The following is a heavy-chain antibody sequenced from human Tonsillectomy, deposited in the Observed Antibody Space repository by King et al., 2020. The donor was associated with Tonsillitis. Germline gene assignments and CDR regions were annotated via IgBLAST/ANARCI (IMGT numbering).Heavy chain of an antibody. D-gene: IGHD3-9*01. CDR3: ARVTNSDILTGSHYYFDY. CDR1: GFTFSSYA. V-gene: IGHV3-30-3*01. J-gene: IGHJ4*02. CDR2: ISYDGSNK. Sequence: QLVQSGGGVVQPGRSLRLSCAASGFTFSSYAMHWVRQAPGKGLEWVAVISYDGSNKYYADSVKSRFTISRDNSKNTLYLQMNSLRAEDTAVYYCARVTNSDILTGSHYYFDYWGQGTLVTVSS.